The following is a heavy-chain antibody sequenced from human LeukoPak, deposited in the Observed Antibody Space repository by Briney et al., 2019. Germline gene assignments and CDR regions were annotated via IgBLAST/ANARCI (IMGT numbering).Heavy chain of an antibody. CDR1: GGSISSYY. CDR2: IYYSGST. CDR3: ARLGGTYDAFDI. J-gene: IGHJ3*02. D-gene: IGHD1-26*01. Sequence: SETLSLTCTVSGGSISSYYWSWIRQPPGKGLEWIGYIYYSGSTYYNPSLKSRVTISVDTSRNQFSLKLSSVTAADTAVYYCARLGGTYDAFDIWGQGTMVTVSS. V-gene: IGHV4-59*08.